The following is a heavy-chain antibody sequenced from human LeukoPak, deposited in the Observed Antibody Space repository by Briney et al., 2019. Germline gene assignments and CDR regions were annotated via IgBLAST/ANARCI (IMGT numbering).Heavy chain of an antibody. J-gene: IGHJ3*02. CDR1: GFTFSNYA. D-gene: IGHD1-1*01. CDR3: AKRTSTTGTTAAFDI. CDR2: ITGTGGGT. Sequence: GGSLRLSCAASGFTFSNYALSWVRQAPEQGLEWISTITGTGGGTYYADSVKGRFTISRDNSKNTLYLQLNSLRAEDTATYYCAKRTSTTGTTAAFDIWGQGTMVTVSS. V-gene: IGHV3-23*01.